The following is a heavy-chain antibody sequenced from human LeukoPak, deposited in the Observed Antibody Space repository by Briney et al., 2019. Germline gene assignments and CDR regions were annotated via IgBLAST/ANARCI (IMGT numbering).Heavy chain of an antibody. D-gene: IGHD6-13*01. CDR1: GGSFSGYY. CDR2: IYHSGST. Sequence: SETLSLTCAVYGGSFSGYYWSWIRQPPGKGLEWIGCIYHSGSTYYNPSLKSRVTISVDRSKNQFPPKLSSVTAADTAVYYCARTPYSSSWYIHYFDYWGQGTLVTVSS. J-gene: IGHJ4*02. CDR3: ARTPYSSSWYIHYFDY. V-gene: IGHV4-34*01.